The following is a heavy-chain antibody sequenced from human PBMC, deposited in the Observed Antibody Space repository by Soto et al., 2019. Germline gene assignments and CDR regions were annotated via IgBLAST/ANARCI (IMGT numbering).Heavy chain of an antibody. J-gene: IGHJ4*02. Sequence: GGTLRLSCVGSGISFSDAWMSWVRQATKKGQEWVGRNKRQTEGGTTDYTASVKDRHTISRDESKSTAYLQMNSLKLEDTAVYYCAMDSSGYNYYFDHWGQGTRVTVSA. D-gene: IGHD3-22*01. CDR3: AMDSSGYNYYFDH. CDR2: NKRQTEGGTT. V-gene: IGHV3-15*07. CDR1: GISFSDAW.